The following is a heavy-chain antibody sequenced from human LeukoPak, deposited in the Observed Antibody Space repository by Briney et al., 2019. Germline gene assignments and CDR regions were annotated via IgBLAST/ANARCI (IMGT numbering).Heavy chain of an antibody. CDR2: ISGSGGST. D-gene: IGHD3-22*01. Sequence: GGSLRLSCAASGFTFSSYAMSWVRQAPGKGLEWVSAISGSGGSTYYADSVKGRFTISRDNSKNTLYLQMNSLRAEDTAVYYCAKGASITMIVVVITSAPYFDYWGQGTLVTVSS. V-gene: IGHV3-23*01. CDR1: GFTFSSYA. CDR3: AKGASITMIVVVITSAPYFDY. J-gene: IGHJ4*02.